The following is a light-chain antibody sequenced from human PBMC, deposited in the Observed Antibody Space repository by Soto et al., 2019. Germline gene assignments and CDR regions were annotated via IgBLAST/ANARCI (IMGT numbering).Light chain of an antibody. CDR1: SSDVGRYTY. CDR3: TSYTSNSTPYV. V-gene: IGLV2-14*01. Sequence: QSALTQPASVSGSPGQSITISCAGTSSDVGRYTYVSWYQQHPGKAPKLIIYDVYNRPSGVSTRFSGSKSGNTASLTISGLQAEDEADYYCTSYTSNSTPYVFGGGTKLTVL. CDR2: DVY. J-gene: IGLJ1*01.